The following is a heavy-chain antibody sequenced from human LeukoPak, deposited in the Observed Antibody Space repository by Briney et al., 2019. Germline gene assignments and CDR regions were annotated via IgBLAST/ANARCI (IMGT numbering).Heavy chain of an antibody. V-gene: IGHV3-7*01. D-gene: IGHD6-19*01. CDR2: IKQDGSEK. Sequence: GGSLRLSCAASGFTFSSYWMSWVRQAPGKGLEWVANIKQDGSEKYYLDSVKGRFTISRDNARDSLYLQMNSLRDDDTSVYFCARDASALYWGRGTLVTVSS. CDR3: ARDASALY. J-gene: IGHJ4*02. CDR1: GFTFSSYW.